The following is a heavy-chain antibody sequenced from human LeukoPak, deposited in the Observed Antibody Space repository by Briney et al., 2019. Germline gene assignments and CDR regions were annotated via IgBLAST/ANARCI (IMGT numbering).Heavy chain of an antibody. CDR2: MSSSDSAT. J-gene: IGHJ4*02. CDR3: ALRVAN. Sequence: GGSARLSCEASGFTVSRYDINSVRQAPGKGLERVSYMSSSDSATHYTDSVKGRFTFSRNNAKSSLYLQMNSLRADDTAVYYCALRVANWGQGTQVNVSS. CDR1: GFTVSRYD. D-gene: IGHD4-17*01. V-gene: IGHV3-48*03.